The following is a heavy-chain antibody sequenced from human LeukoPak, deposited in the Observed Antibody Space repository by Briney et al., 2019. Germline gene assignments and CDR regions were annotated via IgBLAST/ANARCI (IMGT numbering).Heavy chain of an antibody. J-gene: IGHJ5*02. CDR1: GGTFSSYA. CDR2: IIPIFGTA. CDR3: ARGRRPGGGFDP. Sequence: SVKVSCKASGGTFSSYAISWVRQAPGQGPEWMGGIIPIFGTANYAQKFQGRVTITTDESTSTAYMELSSLRSEDTAVYYCARGRRPGGGFDPWGQGTLVTVSS. V-gene: IGHV1-69*05. D-gene: IGHD3-16*01.